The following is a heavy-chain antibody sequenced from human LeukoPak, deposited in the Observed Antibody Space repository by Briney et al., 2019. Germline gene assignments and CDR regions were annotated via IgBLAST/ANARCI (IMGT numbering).Heavy chain of an antibody. Sequence: GASVKVSCKVSGYTLTELSMHWVRQAPGKGLEWMGGFDPEDGETVYAQKFQGRVTMTEDTSTDTAYMELSSLRSDDTAVYFCASTSMEVGATQFDYWGQGTLVTVSS. CDR1: GYTLTELS. J-gene: IGHJ4*02. D-gene: IGHD1-26*01. CDR2: FDPEDGET. V-gene: IGHV1-24*01. CDR3: ASTSMEVGATQFDY.